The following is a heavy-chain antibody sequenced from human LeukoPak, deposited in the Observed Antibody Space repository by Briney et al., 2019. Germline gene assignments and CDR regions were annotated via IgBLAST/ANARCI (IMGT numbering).Heavy chain of an antibody. Sequence: GGSLRLSCAASGFTFSSNWMHWVRQAPGKGLVWVSRINSDGSSTSYADSVKGRFTISRDNAKNTLYLQMNSLRAEDTAVYYCARERVNWYFDLWGRGTLVTVSS. CDR2: INSDGSST. V-gene: IGHV3-74*01. D-gene: IGHD4-23*01. CDR3: ARERVNWYFDL. J-gene: IGHJ2*01. CDR1: GFTFSSNW.